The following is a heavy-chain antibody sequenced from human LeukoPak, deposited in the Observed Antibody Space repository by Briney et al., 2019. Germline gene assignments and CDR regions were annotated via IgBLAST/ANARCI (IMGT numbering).Heavy chain of an antibody. CDR3: AKDQAEDHFDY. CDR2: IKQDGSDK. CDR1: GFTFSTYW. D-gene: IGHD6-25*01. Sequence: PGGSLRLSCAASGFTFSTYWMSWVRQAPGKGLEWVANIKQDGSDKYYVDSVKGRFTISRDNAKNSLFLQMNSLRAEDTAVYYCAKDQAEDHFDYWGQGTLVTVSS. J-gene: IGHJ4*02. V-gene: IGHV3-7*01.